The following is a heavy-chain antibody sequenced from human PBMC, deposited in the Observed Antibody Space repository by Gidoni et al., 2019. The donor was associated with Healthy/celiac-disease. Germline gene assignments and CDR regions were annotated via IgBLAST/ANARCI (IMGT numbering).Heavy chain of an antibody. CDR3: ARDQPLWVEELRVKNYYYGMDV. CDR1: GGSISSYY. Sequence: QVQLQESGPGLVKPSETLSLTCTVSGGSISSYYWRWIRQPPGKGLEWIGYIYYSGSTNYNPSLKSRVTISVDTSKNQFSLKLSSVTAADTAVYYCARDQPLWVEELRVKNYYYGMDVWGQGTTVTVSS. J-gene: IGHJ6*02. D-gene: IGHD1-7*01. CDR2: IYYSGST. V-gene: IGHV4-59*01.